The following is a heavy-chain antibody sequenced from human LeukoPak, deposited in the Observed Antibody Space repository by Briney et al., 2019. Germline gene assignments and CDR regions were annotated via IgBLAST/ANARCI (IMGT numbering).Heavy chain of an antibody. Sequence: GGSLRLSCPASGFTFYMYAMSWVRQAPGKGLEWVASMCGTAGCTFYPDSVKGRFTMSRDNSKNVLYLRMNSLTAEDTAIYYCAKDRPNFHENSGHYYRRDGDSWGRGTLVTVSS. J-gene: IGHJ5*01. CDR1: GFTFYMYA. CDR2: MCGTAGCT. V-gene: IGHV3-23*01. CDR3: AKDRPNFHENSGHYYRRDGDS. D-gene: IGHD3-22*01.